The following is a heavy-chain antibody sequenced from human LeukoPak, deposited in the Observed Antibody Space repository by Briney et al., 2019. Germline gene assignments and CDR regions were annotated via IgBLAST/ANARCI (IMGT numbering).Heavy chain of an antibody. Sequence: SETLSLTCTVSGGSISSYYWSWIRQPPGKGLEWIGYIYCSGSTNYNPSLKSRVTISVDTSKNQFSLKLSSVTAADTAVYYCARDISVSNYYYYGMDVWGQGTTVTVSS. CDR2: IYCSGST. J-gene: IGHJ6*02. CDR1: GGSISSYY. CDR3: ARDISVSNYYYYGMDV. V-gene: IGHV4-59*01.